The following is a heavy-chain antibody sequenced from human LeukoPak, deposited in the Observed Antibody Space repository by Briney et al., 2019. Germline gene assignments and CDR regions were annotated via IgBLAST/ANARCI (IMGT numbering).Heavy chain of an antibody. D-gene: IGHD3-3*01. J-gene: IGHJ4*02. Sequence: SETLSLTCTVSGGSISSYYWSWIRQPPGKGLEWIGYIYYSGSTNYNPSLKSRVTISVDTSKNQFSLKLSSVTAADTAVYYCAREEWFGFDYWGQGTLVTVSS. V-gene: IGHV4-59*01. CDR1: GGSISSYY. CDR2: IYYSGST. CDR3: AREEWFGFDY.